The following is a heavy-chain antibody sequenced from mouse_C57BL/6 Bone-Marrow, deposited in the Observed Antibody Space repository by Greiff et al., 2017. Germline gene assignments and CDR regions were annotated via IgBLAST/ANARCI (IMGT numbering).Heavy chain of an antibody. CDR3: ARSGLLFAY. J-gene: IGHJ3*01. Sequence: VKLVESGAELARPGASVKLSCKASGYTFTSYGISWVKQRTGQGLEWIGEIYPRSGNTYYNEKFKGKATLTADKSSSTAYMELRSLTSEDSAVYFFARSGLLFAYWGQGTLVTVSA. D-gene: IGHD3-3*01. V-gene: IGHV1-81*01. CDR2: IYPRSGNT. CDR1: GYTFTSYG.